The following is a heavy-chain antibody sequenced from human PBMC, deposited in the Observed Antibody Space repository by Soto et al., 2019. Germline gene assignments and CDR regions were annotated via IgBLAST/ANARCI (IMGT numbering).Heavy chain of an antibody. Sequence: QVQLVQSGPEVKKPGSSVKVSCKASGDTFNSYVITWVRQAPGQGLEWLGGIITAFGTTSYAQNFQDRLTITADEAATTDHMERSSLTSDDTAMYYCTRSYGYTFGGSLDNWGQGTLVTVSS. CDR3: TRSYGYTFGGSLDN. D-gene: IGHD5-18*01. V-gene: IGHV1-69*01. CDR2: IITAFGTT. J-gene: IGHJ4*02. CDR1: GDTFNSYV.